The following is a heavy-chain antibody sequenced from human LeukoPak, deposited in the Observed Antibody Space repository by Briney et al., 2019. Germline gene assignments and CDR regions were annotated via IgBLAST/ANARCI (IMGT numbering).Heavy chain of an antibody. CDR1: GYTFTSYD. V-gene: IGHV1-8*01. J-gene: IGHJ6*02. D-gene: IGHD3-9*01. CDR2: MNPNSGNT. Sequence: GASVKVSRKASGYTFTSYDINWVRQATGQGLEWMGWMNPNSGNTGYAQKFQGRVTMTRNTSISTAYMELSSLRSEDTAVYYCAREAGYYLYYYYGMDVWGQGTTVTVSS. CDR3: AREAGYYLYYYYGMDV.